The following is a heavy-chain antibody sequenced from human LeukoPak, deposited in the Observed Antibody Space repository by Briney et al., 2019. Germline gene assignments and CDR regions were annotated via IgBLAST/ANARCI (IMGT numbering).Heavy chain of an antibody. CDR2: IKQDGSEK. CDR1: GFTFSSYW. D-gene: IGHD3-3*01. V-gene: IGHV3-7*01. Sequence: GGSLRLSCAASGFTFSSYWMSWVRQAPGKGLEGVANIKQDGSEKYYVDSVKGRFTISRDNAKNSLYLQMNSLRAEDTAVYYCAARGLKYYDFWSGYYTGDYYYYGMDVWGQGTTVTVSS. CDR3: AARGLKYYDFWSGYYTGDYYYYGMDV. J-gene: IGHJ6*02.